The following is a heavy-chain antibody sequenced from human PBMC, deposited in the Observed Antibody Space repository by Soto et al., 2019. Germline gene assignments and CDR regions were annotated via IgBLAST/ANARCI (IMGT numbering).Heavy chain of an antibody. Sequence: VQLVESGGGVVQPGRSLRLSCAASGFTFSSYAISWVRQAPGQGLEWMGGIIPIFGTANYAQKFQGRVTITADESTSTAYMELSSLRSEDTAVYYCARCYYYGSGSYYYYYYGMDVWGQGTTVTVSS. V-gene: IGHV1-69*01. J-gene: IGHJ6*02. CDR3: ARCYYYGSGSYYYYYYGMDV. D-gene: IGHD3-10*01. CDR1: GFTFSSYA. CDR2: IIPIFGTA.